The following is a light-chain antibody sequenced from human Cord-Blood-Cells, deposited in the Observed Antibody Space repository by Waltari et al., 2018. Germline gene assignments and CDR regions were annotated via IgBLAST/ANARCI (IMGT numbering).Light chain of an antibody. CDR3: QQRSDWLT. V-gene: IGKV3-11*01. Sequence: EIVLTQSPATLSLSPGERATLSCRAGQSVSSYLAWYQQKPGQAPRLLIYDASNRATGIPARFSGSGSGTDFTLTMSSLEPEDFAVYYCQQRSDWLTFGGGTKVEIK. J-gene: IGKJ4*01. CDR1: QSVSSY. CDR2: DAS.